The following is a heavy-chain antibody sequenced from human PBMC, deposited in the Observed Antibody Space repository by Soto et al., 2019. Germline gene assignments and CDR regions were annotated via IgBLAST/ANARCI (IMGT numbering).Heavy chain of an antibody. Sequence: SETLSLTCTVSGGSISGYYWSWIRQPPGKGLEWIGYIYYSGSTNYNPSLKSRVTISVDTSKNQFSLKLSSVTAADTAVYYCARLNDILTGYHEEAFDIWGQGTMVT. D-gene: IGHD3-9*01. V-gene: IGHV4-59*08. CDR3: ARLNDILTGYHEEAFDI. CDR2: IYYSGST. J-gene: IGHJ3*02. CDR1: GGSISGYY.